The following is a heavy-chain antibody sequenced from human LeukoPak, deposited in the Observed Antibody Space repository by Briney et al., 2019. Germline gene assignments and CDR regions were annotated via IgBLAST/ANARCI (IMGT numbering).Heavy chain of an antibody. D-gene: IGHD3-10*01. V-gene: IGHV1-8*02. Sequence: ASVKVSCKASGYTFTSYAMNWVRQATGQGLEWMGWMNPNSGNTGYAQKFQGRVTMTRNTSISTAYMELSSLRSEDTAVYYCARGISMVRGVIIPSWDYMDVWGKGTTVAISS. CDR2: MNPNSGNT. J-gene: IGHJ6*03. CDR1: GYTFTSYA. CDR3: ARGISMVRGVIIPSWDYMDV.